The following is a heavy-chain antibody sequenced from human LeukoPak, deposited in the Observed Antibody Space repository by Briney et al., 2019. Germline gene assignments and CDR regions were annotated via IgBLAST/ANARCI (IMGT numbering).Heavy chain of an antibody. V-gene: IGHV3-48*03. Sequence: PGGSLRLSCAASGFTFSSYEMNWVRQAPGKGLEWVSYISSSGSTIYYADSVKGRFTISRDNSKNTLYLQMNSLRAEDTAVYYCARVGGAAGPIDYWGQGTLVTVSS. J-gene: IGHJ4*02. CDR1: GFTFSSYE. CDR3: ARVGGAAGPIDY. CDR2: ISSSGSTI. D-gene: IGHD6-13*01.